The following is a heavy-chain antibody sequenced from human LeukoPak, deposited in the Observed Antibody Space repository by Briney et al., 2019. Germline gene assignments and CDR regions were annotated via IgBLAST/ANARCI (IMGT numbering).Heavy chain of an antibody. J-gene: IGHJ4*02. D-gene: IGHD1-26*01. CDR2: ISGSSWTK. CDR3: AREEPVGVTYSGFDD. Sequence: AGGSLRLSCAASGFTFSDYGMNWVRQAPGKGLEWVSYISGSSWTKKYADSVKGRFTISRDNAENSLYLQMNSLRDEDTAVYYCAREEPVGVTYSGFDDWGQGALVTVSS. CDR1: GFTFSDYG. V-gene: IGHV3-48*02.